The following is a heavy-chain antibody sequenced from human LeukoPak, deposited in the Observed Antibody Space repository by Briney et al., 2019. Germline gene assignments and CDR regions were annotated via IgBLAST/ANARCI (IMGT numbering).Heavy chain of an antibody. CDR1: GYTFTSNG. CDR3: ARVGSYYQSQH. CDR2: ISAYNGNT. D-gene: IGHD3-10*01. Sequence: ASVKVSCKASGYTFTSNGISWVRPAPGQGLEWMGWISAYNGNTNYAQKFQGRVTMTTDTSTSTAYMELRSLRSDDTAVYYCARVGSYYQSQHWGQGTLVTVSS. V-gene: IGHV1-18*01. J-gene: IGHJ4*02.